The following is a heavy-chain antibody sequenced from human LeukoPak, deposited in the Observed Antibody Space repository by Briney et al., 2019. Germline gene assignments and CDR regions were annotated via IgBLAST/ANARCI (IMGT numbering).Heavy chain of an antibody. Sequence: GGSLRLSCAASGFTFSSYAMNWVRQAPGKGLEWISYITNSGSTIYYADSVKGRFTISRDNAKNSLSLQMDSLRAEDAAVYYCAVRFDYWGQGTLVTVSS. J-gene: IGHJ4*02. CDR2: ITNSGSTI. V-gene: IGHV3-48*03. CDR3: AVRFDY. CDR1: GFTFSSYA.